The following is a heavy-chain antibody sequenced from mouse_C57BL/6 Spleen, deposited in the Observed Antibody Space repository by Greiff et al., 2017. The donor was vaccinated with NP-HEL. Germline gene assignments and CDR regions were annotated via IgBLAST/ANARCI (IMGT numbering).Heavy chain of an antibody. V-gene: IGHV1-15*01. J-gene: IGHJ4*01. Sequence: QVQLQQSGAELVRPGASVTLSCKASGYTFTDYEMHWVKQTHVHGLEWIGAIDPETGGTAYNQKFKGKAILTADKSSSTAYMELRSLTSEDSAVYYCTRSKDAMDYWGQGTSVTVSS. CDR2: IDPETGGT. CDR1: GYTFTDYE. D-gene: IGHD2-5*01. CDR3: TRSKDAMDY.